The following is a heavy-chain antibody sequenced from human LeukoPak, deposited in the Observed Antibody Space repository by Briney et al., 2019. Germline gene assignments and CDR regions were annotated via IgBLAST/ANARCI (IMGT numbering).Heavy chain of an antibody. Sequence: GSLRLSCAASGFTFSSYSMNWVRQAPGKGLEWVSSISSSSSYIYYADSVKGRFTISRDNAKNSLYLQMNSLRAEDTAVYYCARDKYYYDSRMDYWGQGTLVTVSS. J-gene: IGHJ4*02. CDR2: ISSSSSYI. CDR1: GFTFSSYS. CDR3: ARDKYYYDSRMDY. D-gene: IGHD3-22*01. V-gene: IGHV3-21*01.